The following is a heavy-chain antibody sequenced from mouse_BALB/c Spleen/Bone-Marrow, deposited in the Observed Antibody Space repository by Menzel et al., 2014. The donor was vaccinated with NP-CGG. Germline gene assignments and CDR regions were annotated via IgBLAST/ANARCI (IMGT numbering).Heavy chain of an antibody. Sequence: LEESGAELAKPGASVKMSCKASGHTFTSYWMHWVKQRPGQGLEWIGYINPSTGYTEHNQRFKDKATLTADKSSSTAYMQLSSLTSEDSAVYYCARRGDSSGYPFAYWGQGTLVTVSA. CDR1: GHTFTSYW. J-gene: IGHJ3*01. V-gene: IGHV1-7*01. D-gene: IGHD3-2*01. CDR3: ARRGDSSGYPFAY. CDR2: INPSTGYT.